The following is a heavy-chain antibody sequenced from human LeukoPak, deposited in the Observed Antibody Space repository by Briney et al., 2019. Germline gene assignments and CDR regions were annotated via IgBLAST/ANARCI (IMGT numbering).Heavy chain of an antibody. D-gene: IGHD6-13*01. CDR1: GFSFSSYN. Sequence: PGGSLRLSCVASGFSFSSYNMNWVRQAPGKGLEWVSGISWNSGSIGYADSVKGRFTISRDNAKNSLYLQMNSLRAEDTALYYCAKDIASTPIAAAGTFDYWGQGTLVTVSS. J-gene: IGHJ4*02. V-gene: IGHV3-9*01. CDR3: AKDIASTPIAAAGTFDY. CDR2: ISWNSGSI.